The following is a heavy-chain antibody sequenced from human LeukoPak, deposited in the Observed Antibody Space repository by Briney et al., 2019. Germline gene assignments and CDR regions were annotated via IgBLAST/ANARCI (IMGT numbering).Heavy chain of an antibody. CDR3: ARGGSYFDY. V-gene: IGHV3-21*01. Sequence: GRSLRLSCAASGFTFSSYRMNWVRQAPGKGLGWASSISSSGNYIYYADSMKGRFTISRDNAKNSLYLQVNSLRAEDTAVYYCARGGSYFDYWGQGTLVTVSS. CDR1: GFTFSSYR. CDR2: ISSSGNYI. D-gene: IGHD3-16*01. J-gene: IGHJ4*02.